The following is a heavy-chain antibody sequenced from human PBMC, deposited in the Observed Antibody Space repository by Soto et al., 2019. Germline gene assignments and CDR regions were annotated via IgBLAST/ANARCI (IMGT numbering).Heavy chain of an antibody. CDR1: GGSISSSNW. V-gene: IGHV4-4*03. J-gene: IGHJ6*02. CDR3: ASRYCISTSCYVGYYGMDV. D-gene: IGHD2-2*01. Sequence: LRKTLCLTCAVSGGSISSSNWWSWVRQRPGKGLEWIGEIYHSGSTNYNPSLKSRVTISVDKSKNQFSLKLSSVTAADTAVYYCASRYCISTSCYVGYYGMDVWGQGTTVTVSS. CDR2: IYHSGST.